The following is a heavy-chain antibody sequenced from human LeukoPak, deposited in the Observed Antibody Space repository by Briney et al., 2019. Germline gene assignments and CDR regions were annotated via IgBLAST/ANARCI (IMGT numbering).Heavy chain of an antibody. Sequence: EWVAVISYDGSNKYYADSVKGRLTISRDNSKNTLYLQMNSLRAEDTAVYYCAKEGCSSTSCWGQGTLVTVSS. CDR2: ISYDGSNK. CDR3: AKEGCSSTSC. D-gene: IGHD2-2*01. V-gene: IGHV3-30*18. J-gene: IGHJ4*02.